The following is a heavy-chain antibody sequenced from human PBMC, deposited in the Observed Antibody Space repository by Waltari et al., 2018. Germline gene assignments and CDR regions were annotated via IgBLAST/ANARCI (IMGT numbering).Heavy chain of an antibody. V-gene: IGHV1-2*02. Sequence: QEQLVQSGSEVKKPGASVRVSCQASGYTFTAYHLHWFRQAPNQRFEWMGWVNPKKGDSEAAANFLGRVTMSRDTDINTVYLDLSGLRSGDTAIYFCARDPGPIMGAPDLWGQGTQVTVSS. CDR3: ARDPGPIMGAPDL. D-gene: IGHD1-26*01. J-gene: IGHJ5*02. CDR1: GYTFTAYH. CDR2: VNPKKGDS.